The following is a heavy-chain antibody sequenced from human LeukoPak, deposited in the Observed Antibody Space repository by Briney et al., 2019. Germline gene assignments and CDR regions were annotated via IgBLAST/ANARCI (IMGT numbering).Heavy chain of an antibody. CDR3: ATSYSNLAY. J-gene: IGHJ4*02. V-gene: IGHV5-10-1*01. CDR1: GYAFASYW. CDR2: IDPSDSYT. Sequence: GESLKISCRVSGYAFASYWIGWVRQVPGKGLEWMGRIDPSDSYTNYSPSFQGHVTISADKSISTAYLQWSSLKASDTAMYYCATSYSNLAYWGQGTLVTVSS. D-gene: IGHD4-11*01.